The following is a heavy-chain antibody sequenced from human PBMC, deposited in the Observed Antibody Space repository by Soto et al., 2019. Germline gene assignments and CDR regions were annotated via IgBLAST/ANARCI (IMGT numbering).Heavy chain of an antibody. CDR3: ARVSSSWEGLDY. V-gene: IGHV1-18*01. D-gene: IGHD6-13*01. J-gene: IGHJ4*02. CDR1: GYTLTSYG. Sequence: ASVKVSCKASGYTLTSYGISWVRQAPGQRLEWMGWISAYNGNTNYAQKLQGRVTMTTDTSTSTAYMELSSLRSEDTAVYYCARVSSSWEGLDYWGQGTLVTVSS. CDR2: ISAYNGNT.